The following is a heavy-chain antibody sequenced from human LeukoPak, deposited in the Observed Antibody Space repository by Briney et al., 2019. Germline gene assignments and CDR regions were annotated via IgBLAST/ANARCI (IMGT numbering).Heavy chain of an antibody. CDR1: GYSFTSYW. V-gene: IGHV5-10-1*01. CDR2: IDPSDSYT. D-gene: IGHD2-2*01. J-gene: IGHJ4*02. CDR3: ARRLSCTSASCYWYFDY. Sequence: GESLKISCKGSGYSFTSYWISWVRQMPGKGLEWMGRIDPSDSYTNYSPSFQGHVTISADKSVSTAYLQWNSLKASDTAMYYCARRLSCTSASCYWYFDYWGQGTLVTVSS.